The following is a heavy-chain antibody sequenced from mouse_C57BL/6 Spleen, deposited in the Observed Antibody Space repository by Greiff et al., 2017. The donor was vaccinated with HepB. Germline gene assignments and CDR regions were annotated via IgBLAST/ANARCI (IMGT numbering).Heavy chain of an antibody. V-gene: IGHV1-69*01. CDR1: GYTFTSYW. Sequence: QVQLQQPGAELVMPGASVKLSCKASGYTFTSYWMHWVKQRHGQGLEWIGEIDPSDSYTNYNHMFKGKSTLSVAKSSSTNYMQLSSLTSEDSAGYNCARGLYGSRHYAMDYWGQGTSVTVSS. J-gene: IGHJ4*01. CDR2: IDPSDSYT. CDR3: ARGLYGSRHYAMDY. D-gene: IGHD1-1*01.